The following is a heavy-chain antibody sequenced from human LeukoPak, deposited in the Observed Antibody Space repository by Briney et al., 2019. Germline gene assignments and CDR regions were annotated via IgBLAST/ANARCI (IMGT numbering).Heavy chain of an antibody. Sequence: GGSLRLSCAASGLTFSNFAMTWVRQAPGKGLEWVSAISGRGSSTYYADSVKGRFTISRDNSKKQLFLQMNSLGAEDTAVYYCANDAQWLALNAFDIWGQGTMVTVSS. J-gene: IGHJ3*02. CDR2: ISGRGSST. V-gene: IGHV3-23*01. D-gene: IGHD6-19*01. CDR3: ANDAQWLALNAFDI. CDR1: GLTFSNFA.